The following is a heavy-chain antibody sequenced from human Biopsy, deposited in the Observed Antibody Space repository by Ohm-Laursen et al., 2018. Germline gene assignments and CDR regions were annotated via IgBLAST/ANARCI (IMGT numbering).Heavy chain of an antibody. CDR1: GYTFTSYG. CDR3: ARTVDTVVVTPSDH. J-gene: IGHJ4*02. D-gene: IGHD5-18*01. V-gene: IGHV1-18*01. Sequence: ASVKVSCKASGYTFTSYGISWVRQAPGQGLEWLGWISTYNGNTNYAQKFRGRVTMTTDKPTSTAYVELRSLRSDDTAVYYCARTVDTVVVTPSDHWGQGTLVTVSS. CDR2: ISTYNGNT.